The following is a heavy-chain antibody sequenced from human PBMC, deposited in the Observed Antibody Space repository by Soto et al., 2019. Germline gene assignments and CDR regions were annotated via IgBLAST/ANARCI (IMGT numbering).Heavy chain of an antibody. CDR3: ARGGGPYVWFNEF. D-gene: IGHD3-16*01. Sequence: SGKVSCKDSGGLFSSFAISWVRQAPGQGLEWMGGIIPVFGTTNYAQKFQGRVTITADESTNTAYMELSSLTSDDTAMYYCARGGGPYVWFNEFWGQGTQVTVSS. J-gene: IGHJ4*02. CDR2: IIPVFGTT. V-gene: IGHV1-69*13. CDR1: GGLFSSFA.